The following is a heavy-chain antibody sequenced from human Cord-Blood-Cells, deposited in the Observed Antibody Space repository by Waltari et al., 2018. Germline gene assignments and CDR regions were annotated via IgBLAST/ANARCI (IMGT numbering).Heavy chain of an antibody. CDR3: ATDGHCIGGSCYPYYFDY. Sequence: QVQLVQSGAEVKKPGASVKVSCKVSGYTLTELSMQWVRQAPGKGLEGMGGFEPEDGQKIYAQKFQGRDTMTEDTSTDTAYVELSSRRCEDTAVYYCATDGHCIGGSCYPYYFDYWGQGTLVTVSS. D-gene: IGHD2-15*01. J-gene: IGHJ4*02. CDR2: FEPEDGQK. CDR1: GYTLTELS. V-gene: IGHV1-24*01.